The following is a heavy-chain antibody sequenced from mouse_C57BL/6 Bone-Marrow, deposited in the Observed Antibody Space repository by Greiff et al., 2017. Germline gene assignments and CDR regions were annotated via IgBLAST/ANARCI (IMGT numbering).Heavy chain of an antibody. CDR3: ARKGLRLLSEDWFAY. D-gene: IGHD2-10*01. CDR2: VLPGSGST. Sequence: QVQLQQSGAELMKPGASVKLSCKATGYTFTGYWIEWVKQRPGHGLEWIGEVLPGSGSTNYNEKFKGKATFTADTSSNTSYMHLSSLTTEDSTIYYCARKGLRLLSEDWFAYWGQGTLVTVSA. J-gene: IGHJ3*01. CDR1: GYTFTGYW. V-gene: IGHV1-9*01.